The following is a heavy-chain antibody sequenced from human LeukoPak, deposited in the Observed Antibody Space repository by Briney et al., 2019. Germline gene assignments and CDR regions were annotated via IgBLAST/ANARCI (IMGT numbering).Heavy chain of an antibody. Sequence: GESLKISCKGSGYSFSTYWIGWVRQMPGKGLEWMGRIDPSDSYTNYSPSFQGHVTISADKSISTAYLQWSSLKASDTAMYYCARRDSLVPNYYYGMDVWGQGTTVTVSS. V-gene: IGHV5-10-1*01. CDR1: GYSFSTYW. CDR2: IDPSDSYT. CDR3: ARRDSLVPNYYYGMDV. J-gene: IGHJ6*02. D-gene: IGHD6-13*01.